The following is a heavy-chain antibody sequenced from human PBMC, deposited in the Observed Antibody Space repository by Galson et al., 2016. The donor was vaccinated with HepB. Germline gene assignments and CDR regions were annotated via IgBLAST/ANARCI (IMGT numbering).Heavy chain of an antibody. CDR1: GFTFSSYA. CDR3: AKDLTVTPHWFDP. J-gene: IGHJ5*02. Sequence: SLRLSCAGSGFTFSSYAMSWVRQAPGKGLEWVSLISGSGTNTYYADSVKGRFTISRDNSRNTLYHQMNSLRAEDTAVYYCAKDLTVTPHWFDPWGQGTLVTVSS. V-gene: IGHV3-23*01. CDR2: ISGSGTNT. D-gene: IGHD2-15*01.